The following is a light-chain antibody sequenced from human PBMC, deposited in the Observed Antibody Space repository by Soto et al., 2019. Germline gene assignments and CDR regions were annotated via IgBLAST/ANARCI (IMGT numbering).Light chain of an antibody. CDR3: AAWDDSLNGPI. V-gene: IGLV1-44*01. Sequence: QPVLTQPPSASGTPGQRVTISCSGSNSNIGSKTVNWYQQLPGTAPRLLIYGNNHRPSGVPDRFSGPKSGTSASLAISGPRSEDQGDYYRAAWDDSLNGPILGGGTKLTVL. CDR2: GNN. CDR1: NSNIGSKT. J-gene: IGLJ2*01.